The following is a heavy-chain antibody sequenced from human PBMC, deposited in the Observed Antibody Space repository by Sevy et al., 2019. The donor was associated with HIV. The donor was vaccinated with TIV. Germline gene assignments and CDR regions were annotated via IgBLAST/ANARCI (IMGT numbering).Heavy chain of an antibody. CDR2: ISSSSSTI. V-gene: IGHV3-48*02. CDR3: ARDLGVTSSSSDFDY. D-gene: IGHD6-6*01. Sequence: GGSLRLSCAASGVTFSSYSMNWVRQAPGKRLEWVSYISSSSSTIYYADSVKGRFTISRDNAKNSLYLQMNSLRDDDTAVYYCARDLGVTSSSSDFDYWGQGILVTVSS. CDR1: GVTFSSYS. J-gene: IGHJ4*02.